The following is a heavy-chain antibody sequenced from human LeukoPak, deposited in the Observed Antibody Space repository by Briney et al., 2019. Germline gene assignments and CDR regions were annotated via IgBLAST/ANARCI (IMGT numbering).Heavy chain of an antibody. D-gene: IGHD6-13*01. Sequence: PGGSLRLSCAASGFIFSDYYMTWIRQAPGKGLDWISYISSDSSYTRYADSVKGRFTVSRDNAKNSLYLQMNSLRAEDTAVYYCARLHSTAAAGTYDYWGQGTLVTVSS. CDR1: GFIFSDYY. J-gene: IGHJ4*02. CDR2: ISSDSSYT. CDR3: ARLHSTAAAGTYDY. V-gene: IGHV3-11*06.